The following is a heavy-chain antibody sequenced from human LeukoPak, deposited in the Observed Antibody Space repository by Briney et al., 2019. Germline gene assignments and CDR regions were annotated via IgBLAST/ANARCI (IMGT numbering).Heavy chain of an antibody. J-gene: IGHJ4*02. CDR2: IIPILGIA. CDR3: ARVRRSWYYFDY. D-gene: IGHD6-13*01. CDR1: GGTFSSYA. V-gene: IGHV1-69*04. Sequence: GASVKVSRKASGGTFSSYAISWVRQAPGQGLAWMGRIIPILGIANYAQKFQGRVTITADKSTSTAYMELSSLRSEDTAVYYCARVRRSWYYFDYWGQGTLVTVSS.